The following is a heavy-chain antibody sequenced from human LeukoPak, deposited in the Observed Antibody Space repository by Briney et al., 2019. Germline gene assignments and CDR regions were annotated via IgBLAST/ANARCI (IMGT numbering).Heavy chain of an antibody. J-gene: IGHJ4*02. CDR1: GFTFSSYS. Sequence: GGSLRLSCAASGFTFSSYSMSWVRQAPGKGLEWVSGTSDRGDYTYYADSVKGRFTISRDTSKNTLYLQMNSLRDEDTAVYYCARGYYDFWSGYLYYWGQGTLVTVSS. CDR3: ARGYYDFWSGYLYY. V-gene: IGHV3-23*01. CDR2: TSDRGDYT. D-gene: IGHD3-3*01.